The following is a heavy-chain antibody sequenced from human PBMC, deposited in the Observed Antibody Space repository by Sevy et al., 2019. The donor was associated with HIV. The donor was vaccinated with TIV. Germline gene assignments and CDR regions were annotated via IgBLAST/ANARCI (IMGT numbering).Heavy chain of an antibody. J-gene: IGHJ6*02. CDR1: GFIFKSYG. V-gene: IGHV3-30*02. CDR2: IRNDGSTK. D-gene: IGHD4-17*01. CDR3: VKGPHPAVTTSYALDV. Sequence: GGSLRLSCAASGFIFKSYGMHWVRQAPDKGLEWVTFIRNDGSTKYYADSVRGRFTASRDNSKNTLYLQMNSLRPEDTAVYYCVKGPHPAVTTSYALDVWGQGTTVTVSS.